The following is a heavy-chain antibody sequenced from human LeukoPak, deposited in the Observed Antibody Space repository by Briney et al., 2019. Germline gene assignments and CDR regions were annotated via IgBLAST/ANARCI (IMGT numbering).Heavy chain of an antibody. D-gene: IGHD3-22*01. V-gene: IGHV1-46*01. CDR1: GYTFSGFY. CDR3: AREQYYDSSHDY. Sequence: ASVKVSCKASGYTFSGFYIHWVRQAPGQGLEWMGIINPSGGSTSYAQKFQGRVTMTRDMSTSTVYMELGSLRSEDTAVYYCAREQYYDSSHDYWGQGTLVTVSS. J-gene: IGHJ4*02. CDR2: INPSGGST.